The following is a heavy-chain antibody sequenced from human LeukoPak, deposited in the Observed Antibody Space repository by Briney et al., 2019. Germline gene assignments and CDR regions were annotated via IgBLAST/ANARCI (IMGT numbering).Heavy chain of an antibody. Sequence: ASVKVSCKASEYTFTGYYMHWVRQAPGQGLEWMGWINPNSGGTNYAQKFQGRVTMTRDTSISTAYMELSRLRSDDTAVYYCARDRRCSSTSCYVSDYWGQGTLVTVSS. CDR1: EYTFTGYY. J-gene: IGHJ4*02. CDR2: INPNSGGT. D-gene: IGHD2-2*01. CDR3: ARDRRCSSTSCYVSDY. V-gene: IGHV1-2*02.